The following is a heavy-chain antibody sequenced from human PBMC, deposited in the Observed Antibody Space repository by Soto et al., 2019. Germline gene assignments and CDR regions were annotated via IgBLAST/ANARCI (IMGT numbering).Heavy chain of an antibody. CDR3: ARLVSAAATSSNYYYYGMDV. D-gene: IGHD2-15*01. CDR1: GYSFTSYW. Sequence: GESLKISCKGSGYSFTSYWIGWVRQMPGKGLEWMGIIYPGDSDTRYSPSFQGQVTISAGKSISTAYLQWSSLKASDTAMYYCARLVSAAATSSNYYYYGMDVWGQGTTVTVSS. CDR2: IYPGDSDT. J-gene: IGHJ6*02. V-gene: IGHV5-51*01.